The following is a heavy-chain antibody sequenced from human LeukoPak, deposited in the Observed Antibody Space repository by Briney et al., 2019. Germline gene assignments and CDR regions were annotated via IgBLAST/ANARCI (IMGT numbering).Heavy chain of an antibody. CDR2: INHSGST. Sequence: SETLSLTCAVYGGSFSGYYWSWIRQPPGKGLEWIGEINHSGSTNYNPSLKSRVTISVDTSKNQFSLKLSPVTAADTAVYYCARGASNGGHRDFSFDYWGQGTLVTVYS. D-gene: IGHD4-23*01. V-gene: IGHV4-34*01. J-gene: IGHJ4*02. CDR3: ARGASNGGHRDFSFDY. CDR1: GGSFSGYY.